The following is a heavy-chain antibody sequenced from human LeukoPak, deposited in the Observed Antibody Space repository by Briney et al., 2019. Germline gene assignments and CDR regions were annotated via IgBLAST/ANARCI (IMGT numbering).Heavy chain of an antibody. V-gene: IGHV4-59*11. CDR3: ARGVVVPAAPEAWFDP. CDR1: GGSISSHY. Sequence: SETLSLTCTVSGGSISSHYWSWIRQPPGKGLEWIGYIYYSGSTNYNPSLKSRVTISVDTSKNQFSLKLSSVTAADTAVYYCARGVVVPAAPEAWFDPWGQGTLVTVSS. D-gene: IGHD2-2*01. J-gene: IGHJ5*02. CDR2: IYYSGST.